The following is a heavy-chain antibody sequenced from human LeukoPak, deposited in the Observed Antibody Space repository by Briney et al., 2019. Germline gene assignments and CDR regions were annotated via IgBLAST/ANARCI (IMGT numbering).Heavy chain of an antibody. CDR2: IYHSGST. V-gene: IGHV4-38-2*02. CDR3: ARDEGGFDC. J-gene: IGHJ4*02. D-gene: IGHD2-15*01. CDR1: GYSISSGYY. Sequence: SETLSLTCTVSGYSISSGYYWGWIRQSPGKGLEWIGSIYHSGSTYYNPSLKSRVTISVDTSKNQFSLKLSSVTAADTAVYYCARDEGGFDCWGQGTLVTVSS.